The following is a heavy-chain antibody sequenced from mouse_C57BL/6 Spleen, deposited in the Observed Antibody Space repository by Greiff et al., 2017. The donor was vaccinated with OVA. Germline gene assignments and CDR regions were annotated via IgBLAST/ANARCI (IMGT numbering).Heavy chain of an antibody. CDR3: AREGPHYAMDY. CDR1: GFTFSSYA. V-gene: IGHV5-4*03. CDR2: ISDGGSYT. J-gene: IGHJ4*01. Sequence: EVKLVESGGGLVKPGGSLKLSCAASGFTFSSYAMSWVRQTPEKRLEWVATISDGGSYTYYPDNVKGRFTISRDNAKNNLYLQMSHLKSEDTAMYYCAREGPHYAMDYWGQGTSVTVSS.